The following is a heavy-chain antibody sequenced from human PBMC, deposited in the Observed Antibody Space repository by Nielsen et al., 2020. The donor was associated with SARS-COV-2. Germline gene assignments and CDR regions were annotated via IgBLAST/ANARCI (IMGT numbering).Heavy chain of an antibody. CDR2: ISYDGSNK. CDR1: GFTFSSYG. J-gene: IGHJ6*02. D-gene: IGHD1-26*01. Sequence: GGSLRLSCAASGFTFSSYGMHWVRQAPGKGLEWVAVISYDGSNKYYADSVKGRFTISRDNSKNTLYLQMNSLRAEDTAVYYCAKSLGATPLDVYYYYGMDVWGQGTMVTVSS. CDR3: AKSLGATPLDVYYYYGMDV. V-gene: IGHV3-30*18.